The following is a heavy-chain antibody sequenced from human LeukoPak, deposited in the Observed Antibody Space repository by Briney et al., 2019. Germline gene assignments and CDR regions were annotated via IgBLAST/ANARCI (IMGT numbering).Heavy chain of an antibody. V-gene: IGHV3-23*01. CDR3: AKAKLWFGENPYWFDP. D-gene: IGHD3-10*01. Sequence: GGSLRLSCAASGFTFSSYAMSWVRQAPGKGLEWVSVISGSGGSTYYADSVKGRFTISRDNSKNTLYLQMNSLRAEDTAVYYCAKAKLWFGENPYWFDPWGQGTLVTVSS. J-gene: IGHJ5*02. CDR2: ISGSGGST. CDR1: GFTFSSYA.